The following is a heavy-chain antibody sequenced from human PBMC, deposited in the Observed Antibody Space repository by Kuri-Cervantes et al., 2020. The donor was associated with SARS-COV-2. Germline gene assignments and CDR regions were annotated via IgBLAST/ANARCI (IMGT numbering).Heavy chain of an antibody. Sequence: GSLRLSCTVSGGSISSHYWSWIRQPPGKGLEWIGYIYYSGSTNYNPSLKSRVTISVDTSSKQFSLHLSSVTAADTAVYYCARAYGFLRYIYYIDVWGRGTTVTVSS. CDR3: ARAYGFLRYIYYIDV. V-gene: IGHV4-59*11. D-gene: IGHD4-17*01. CDR1: GGSISSHY. CDR2: IYYSGST. J-gene: IGHJ6*03.